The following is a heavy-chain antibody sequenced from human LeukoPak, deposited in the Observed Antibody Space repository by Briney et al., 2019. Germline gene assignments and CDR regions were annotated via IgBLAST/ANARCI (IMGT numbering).Heavy chain of an antibody. J-gene: IGHJ4*02. CDR1: GFTFSSYE. Sequence: GGSLRLSCAASGFTFSSYEMNWVRQAPGKGLEWVSYISSSGSTIYYADSVKGRFTISRDNAKNSLYLQRNSLRAEDTAVYYCARDMYYYDSSGYGYWGQGTLVTVS. V-gene: IGHV3-48*03. CDR2: ISSSGSTI. CDR3: ARDMYYYDSSGYGY. D-gene: IGHD3-22*01.